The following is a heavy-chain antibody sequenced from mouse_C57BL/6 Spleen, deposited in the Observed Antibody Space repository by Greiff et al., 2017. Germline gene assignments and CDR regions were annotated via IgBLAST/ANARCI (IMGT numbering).Heavy chain of an antibody. CDR1: GYSFTGYY. V-gene: IGHV1-42*01. J-gene: IGHJ4*01. CDR3: APRYYYGSRDYAMDY. CDR2: INPSTGGT. D-gene: IGHD1-1*01. Sequence: LVESGPELVKPGASVKISCKASGYSFTGYYMNWVKQSPEKSLEWIGEINPSTGGTTYNQKFKAKATLTVDKSSSTAYMQLKSLTSEDSAVYYCAPRYYYGSRDYAMDYWGQGTSVTVSS.